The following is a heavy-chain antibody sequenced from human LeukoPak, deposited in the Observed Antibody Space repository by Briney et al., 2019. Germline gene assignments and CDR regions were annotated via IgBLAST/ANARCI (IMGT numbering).Heavy chain of an antibody. CDR3: AKAGCSSTSCYDLNWFDP. CDR2: IRYGGSNK. D-gene: IGHD2-2*01. CDR1: GFTFSSYG. J-gene: IGHJ5*02. Sequence: GGSLRLSCAASGFTFSSYGMHWVRQAPGKGLEWVAFIRYGGSNKYYADSVKGRFTISRDNSKNTLYLQMNSLRAEDTAVYYCAKAGCSSTSCYDLNWFDPWGQGTLVTVSS. V-gene: IGHV3-30*02.